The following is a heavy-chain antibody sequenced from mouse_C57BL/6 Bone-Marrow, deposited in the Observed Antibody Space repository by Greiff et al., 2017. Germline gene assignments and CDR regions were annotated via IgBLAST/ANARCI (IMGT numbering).Heavy chain of an antibody. CDR1: GYSITSGYY. J-gene: IGHJ4*01. CDR2: ISYDGSN. V-gene: IGHV3-6*01. Sequence: EVKLQESGPGLVKPSQSLSLTCSVTGYSITSGYYWNWIRQFPGNKLEWMGYISYDGSNNYNPSLKNRISITRDTSKNQFFLKLNSVTTEDTATXYCAREEGNRYGIHYAMDYWGQGTSVTVSS. D-gene: IGHD2-1*01. CDR3: AREEGNRYGIHYAMDY.